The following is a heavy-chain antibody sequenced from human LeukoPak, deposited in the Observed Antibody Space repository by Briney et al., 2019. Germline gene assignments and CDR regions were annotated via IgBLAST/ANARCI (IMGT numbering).Heavy chain of an antibody. J-gene: IGHJ4*02. CDR1: GYTFIVYY. Sequence: ASVKVSCTASGYTFIVYYIHWVRQAPGQGLEWMGWINPNSGRINYAQKFQGRVTMTRDTSISTAYMELSRLRSDDTAVYYCARDQRLVAGTFYFDYWGQGTLVTVSS. V-gene: IGHV1-2*02. CDR2: INPNSGRI. CDR3: ARDQRLVAGTFYFDY. D-gene: IGHD6-19*01.